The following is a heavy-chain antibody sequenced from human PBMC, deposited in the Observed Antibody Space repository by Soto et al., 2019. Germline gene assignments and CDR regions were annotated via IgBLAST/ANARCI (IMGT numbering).Heavy chain of an antibody. V-gene: IGHV3-74*01. CDR1: EFTFSRHW. J-gene: IGHJ4*02. Sequence: EVQLVESGGGLVQPGGSLRLSCVASEFTFSRHWMHWVRQAAGKGLVWVSRIKSDGSSANYADSVKGRFTISRDNAKNTLYLQMNSLRAEDTAVYYCARDGEQTGDPGDYWGQGTLVTVSS. CDR3: ARDGEQTGDPGDY. CDR2: IKSDGSSA. D-gene: IGHD7-27*01.